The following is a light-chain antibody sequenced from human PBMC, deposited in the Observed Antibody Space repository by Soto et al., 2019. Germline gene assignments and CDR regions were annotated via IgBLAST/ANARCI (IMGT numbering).Light chain of an antibody. CDR1: RSNVGTNL. J-gene: IGLJ1*01. CDR3: AVWDDGLNGYV. V-gene: IGLV1-44*01. Sequence: LTQPPSASGTPGQRVTISCSGRRSNVGTNLVNWYQQLPGTAPKLLIYAHIQRPSGVPDRFSGSTSGTSASLAISGLQSEDEADYYCAVWDDGLNGYVFGTGTKLTVL. CDR2: AHI.